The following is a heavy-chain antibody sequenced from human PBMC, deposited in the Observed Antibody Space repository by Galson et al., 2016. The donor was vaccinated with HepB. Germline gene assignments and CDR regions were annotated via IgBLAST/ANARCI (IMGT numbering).Heavy chain of an antibody. CDR1: GFTFSNYG. Sequence: LRLSCAASGFTFSNYGMHWVRQAPGKGLEWVAVISYDGRNKYYADSVKGRFTISRDNSKNTLYLQRNSLRAEDTAVYYCAKDPVVQAEWYYFDYWGQGTLVTVSS. CDR3: AKDPVVQAEWYYFDY. D-gene: IGHD3-22*01. J-gene: IGHJ4*02. V-gene: IGHV3-30*18. CDR2: ISYDGRNK.